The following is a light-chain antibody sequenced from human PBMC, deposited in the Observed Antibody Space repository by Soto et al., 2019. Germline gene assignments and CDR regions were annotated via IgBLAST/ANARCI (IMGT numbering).Light chain of an antibody. V-gene: IGLV2-14*01. CDR1: SSDVGGYNY. CDR2: DVS. CDR3: SSYTSSSTLDYV. J-gene: IGLJ1*01. Sequence: QSVLTQPASVYGFPGQSITISCTGTSSDVGGYNYVSWYQQHPGKAPKVMIYDVSNRPSGVSNRLSGSKSGNTASLTISGLQAEDEADYYCSSYTSSSTLDYVFGTGTKVTVL.